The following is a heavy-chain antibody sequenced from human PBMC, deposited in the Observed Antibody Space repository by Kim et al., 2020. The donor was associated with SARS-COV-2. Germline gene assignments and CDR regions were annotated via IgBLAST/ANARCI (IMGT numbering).Heavy chain of an antibody. CDR3: AKDPYYDFWRGYYFDY. D-gene: IGHD3-3*01. CDR2: ISGSGGST. CDR1: GFTFSSYA. Sequence: GGSLRLSCAASGFTFSSYAMSWVRQAPWKGLEWVSAISGSGGSTYYADSVKGRFTISRDNSKKTLYLQMNSLRAGDTAVYYCAKDPYYDFWRGYYFDYWGQGTLVTVSS. V-gene: IGHV3-23*01. J-gene: IGHJ4*02.